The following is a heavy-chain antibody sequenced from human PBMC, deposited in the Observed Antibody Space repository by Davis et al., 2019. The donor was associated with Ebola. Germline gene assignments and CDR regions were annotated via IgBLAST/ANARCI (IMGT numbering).Heavy chain of an antibody. V-gene: IGHV3-30*03. CDR1: GFTFSSYG. J-gene: IGHJ6*02. D-gene: IGHD3-10*01. CDR2: ISYDGSNK. Sequence: GESLKISCAASGFTFSSYGMHWVRQAPGKGLEWVAVISYDGSNKYYADSVKGRFTISRDNAKNSLYLQMNSLRAEDTAVYYCARDQADMVRGAIHYYGMDVWGQGTTVTVSS. CDR3: ARDQADMVRGAIHYYGMDV.